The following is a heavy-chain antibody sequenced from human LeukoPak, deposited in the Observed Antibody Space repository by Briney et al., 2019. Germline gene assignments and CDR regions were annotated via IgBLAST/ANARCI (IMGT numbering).Heavy chain of an antibody. V-gene: IGHV3-23*01. J-gene: IGHJ6*02. CDR1: GLTFNNYA. CDR3: ATSWGPNTSAFRWGRDGMDV. Sequence: QPGGFLRLSCAVSGLTFNNYAMSWVRQAPGKGLEWVSAISKSGDHTYYAASAKGRFTIYRDNSKNTQYLQMNSLRAEDTAVYYCATSWGPNTSAFRWGRDGMDVWGQGTTVIVS. CDR2: ISKSGDHT. D-gene: IGHD3-16*01.